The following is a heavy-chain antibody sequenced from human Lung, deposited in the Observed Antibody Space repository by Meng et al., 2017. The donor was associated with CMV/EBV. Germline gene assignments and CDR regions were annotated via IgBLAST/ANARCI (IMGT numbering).Heavy chain of an antibody. CDR2: IDWDDDK. CDR1: GFSLSTSRMR. D-gene: IGHD5-24*01. CDR3: ARMGYGYNSFDY. V-gene: IGHV2-70D*14. J-gene: IGHJ4*02. Sequence: SGPXLVXPTQTLTLTCTFSGFSLSTSRMRVSWIRQPPGKALEWLARIDWDDDKFYSTSLKTRLTISKDTSKNQVVLTMTNMDPVDTATYYCARMGYGYNSFDYWGQGXLVTASS.